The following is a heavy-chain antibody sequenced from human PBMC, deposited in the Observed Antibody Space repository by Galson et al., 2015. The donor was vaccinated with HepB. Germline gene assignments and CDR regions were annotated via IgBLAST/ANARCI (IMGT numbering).Heavy chain of an antibody. CDR2: IIPILGIA. Sequence: SVKVSCKASGGTFSSYAISWVRQAPGQGLEWMGGIIPILGIANYAQKFQGRVTITADKSTSTAYMELSSLRSEDTAVYYCARGLRLSGSYYWYFDLWGRGTLVTVSS. CDR1: GGTFSSYA. CDR3: ARGLRLSGSYYWYFDL. D-gene: IGHD1-26*01. J-gene: IGHJ2*01. V-gene: IGHV1-69*10.